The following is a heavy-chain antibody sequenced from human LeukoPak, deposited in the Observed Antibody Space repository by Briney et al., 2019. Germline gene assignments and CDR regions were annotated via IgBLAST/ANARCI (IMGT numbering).Heavy chain of an antibody. J-gene: IGHJ4*02. V-gene: IGHV3-49*04. CDR3: TRETSNGNYSFDY. CDR1: GFTFGDYA. D-gene: IGHD3-22*01. Sequence: GGSLRLSCTASGFTFGDYAMNWVRQAPGKGLEWVGFIRSNTYGGPSEYAASVKGRFTISRDDSKSIAYLQMHSLKTEDTAVYYCTRETSNGNYSFDYWGQGTLVTVSS. CDR2: IRSNTYGGPS.